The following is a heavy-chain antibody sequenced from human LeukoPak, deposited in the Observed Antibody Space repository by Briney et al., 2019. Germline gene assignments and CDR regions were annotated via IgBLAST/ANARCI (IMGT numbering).Heavy chain of an antibody. CDR1: GFTFSSYA. CDR3: AKDRYCTNGVCYPSTRYYYYGMDV. Sequence: GGSLRLSCAASGFTFSSYAMSWVRQAPGKGLEWVSAISGSGGSTYYADSVKGRFTISRGNSKNTLYLQMNSLRAEDTAVYYCAKDRYCTNGVCYPSTRYYYYGMDVWGQGTTVTVSS. D-gene: IGHD2-8*01. V-gene: IGHV3-23*01. CDR2: ISGSGGST. J-gene: IGHJ6*02.